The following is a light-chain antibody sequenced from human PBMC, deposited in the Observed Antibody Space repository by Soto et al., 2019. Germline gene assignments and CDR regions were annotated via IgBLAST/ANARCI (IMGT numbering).Light chain of an antibody. CDR2: GAS. J-gene: IGKJ3*01. V-gene: IGKV3-20*01. CDR1: QSVSSSY. Sequence: EIVLTQSPGTLSLSPGERATLSCRASQSVSSSYLAWYQQKPGQAPRLLIYGASSRATGIPDRFSGSGSGTDFTLTISRLEAEDFAVYYCQQYGSSPPFTFRPRTKVDIK. CDR3: QQYGSSPPFT.